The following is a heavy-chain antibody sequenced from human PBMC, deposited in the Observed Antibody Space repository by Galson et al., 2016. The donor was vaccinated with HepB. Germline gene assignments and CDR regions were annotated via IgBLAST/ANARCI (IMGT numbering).Heavy chain of an antibody. J-gene: IGHJ4*02. V-gene: IGHV1-18*01. CDR2: ISGSNDNT. D-gene: IGHD3-10*01. Sequence: SVKVSCKASGYTFTSFGVAWVRQAPGQGLEWMGWISGSNDNTKYTQEFQGRVTMTTDTSTTTAYMELRSLRSDDTAIYYCARSWRVWVGDATPSDYWGQGSLLIVSS. CDR1: GYTFTSFG. CDR3: ARSWRVWVGDATPSDY.